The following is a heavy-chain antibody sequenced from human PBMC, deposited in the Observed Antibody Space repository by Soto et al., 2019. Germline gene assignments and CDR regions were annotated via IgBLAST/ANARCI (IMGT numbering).Heavy chain of an antibody. D-gene: IGHD1-1*01. CDR3: VHVYFRGWKSGPDN. V-gene: IGHV2-5*01. CDR2: IFWNEDK. CDR1: GFSLTTNQVG. Sequence: QITLRESGPTLVKPTETLTLTCTFSGFSLTTNQVGVGWIRQPPGKALEWLALIFWNEDKRYSPSLDNRLTITQDTSKNQVVLKMTDMDPADTATFYCVHVYFRGWKSGPDNWGQGTPVTVYS. J-gene: IGHJ4*02.